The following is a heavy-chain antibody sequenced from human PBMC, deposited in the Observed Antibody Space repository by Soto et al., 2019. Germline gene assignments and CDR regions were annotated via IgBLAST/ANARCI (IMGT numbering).Heavy chain of an antibody. D-gene: IGHD2-15*01. V-gene: IGHV4-39*02. CDR3: SREENCQSLY. J-gene: IGHJ4*01. Sequence: SETLSLTCTVSGGSISSSSHHWAWIRQPPGKGLEWIGSIYYSGNTYHNTSLKSRVTISVDTSKNKFSMKLSSVTAADTSEYYCSREENCQSLYCGHGTLVTVSS. CDR2: IYYSGNT. CDR1: GGSISSSSHH.